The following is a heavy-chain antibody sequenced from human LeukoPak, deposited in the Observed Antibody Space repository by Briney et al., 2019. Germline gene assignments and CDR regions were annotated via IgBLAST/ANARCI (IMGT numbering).Heavy chain of an antibody. CDR3: ARDHATSSSWYGHGY. D-gene: IGHD6-13*01. CDR1: GGSISSSSYY. Sequence: PSETLSLTCTVSGGSISSSSYYWGWIRQPPGKGLEWIGSIYYSGSTYYNPSLKSRVTISVDTSKNQFSLKLSSVTAADTAVYYCARDHATSSSWYGHGYWGQGTLVIVSS. V-gene: IGHV4-39*07. J-gene: IGHJ4*02. CDR2: IYYSGST.